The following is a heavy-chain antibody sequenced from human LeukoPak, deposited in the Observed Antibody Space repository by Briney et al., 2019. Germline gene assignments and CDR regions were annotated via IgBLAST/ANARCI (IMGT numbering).Heavy chain of an antibody. Sequence: SETLSLTCAVYGGSFSGYYWSWIRQPPGKGLEWIGEINHSGSTNYNPSLKSRVTISVDTSKNQFSLNLSSVTAADTAVYYCARESGYYDSSGYTDYWGQGTLVTVSS. CDR2: INHSGST. V-gene: IGHV4-34*01. CDR3: ARESGYYDSSGYTDY. CDR1: GGSFSGYY. D-gene: IGHD3-22*01. J-gene: IGHJ4*02.